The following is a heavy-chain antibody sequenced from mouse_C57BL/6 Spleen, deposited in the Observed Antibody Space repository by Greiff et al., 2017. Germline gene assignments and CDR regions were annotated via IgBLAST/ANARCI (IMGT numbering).Heavy chain of an antibody. Sequence: QVQLQQPGAELVKPGASVKLSCKASGYTFTSYWMHWVKQRPGQGLEWIGMFHPNSGSTNYNEKFKSKATLTVDKSSSTAYMQLSSLTSEDSAVYYCAYSNYAWFAYWGQGTLVTVSA. CDR2: FHPNSGST. J-gene: IGHJ3*01. CDR3: AYSNYAWFAY. CDR1: GYTFTSYW. D-gene: IGHD2-5*01. V-gene: IGHV1-64*01.